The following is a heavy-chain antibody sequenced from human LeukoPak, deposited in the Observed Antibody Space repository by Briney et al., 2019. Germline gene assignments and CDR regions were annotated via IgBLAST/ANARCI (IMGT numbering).Heavy chain of an antibody. Sequence: GGSLKLSCAASAFTFSGYWMHWVRQAPGKGLVWVSRINSDGYSITYADSVKGRFTISRDNAKNTLYLQMNSLIAEDTAVYFCTRAGHSSGFDSWGQGTLVTVSS. D-gene: IGHD6-19*01. CDR3: TRAGHSSGFDS. V-gene: IGHV3-74*03. J-gene: IGHJ5*01. CDR2: INSDGYSI. CDR1: AFTFSGYW.